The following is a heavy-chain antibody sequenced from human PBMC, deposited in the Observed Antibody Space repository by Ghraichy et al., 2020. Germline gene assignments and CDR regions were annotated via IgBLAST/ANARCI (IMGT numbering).Heavy chain of an antibody. Sequence: SETLSLTCSVSGGSISSYYWNWIRQPPGKGLEWIGYIYYSGSTNYNPSLKSRVTISVDTSKNQFSLKLTSVTAADTAVYYCASAIVVVPAAMLAYWGQGTLVTVSS. D-gene: IGHD2-2*01. CDR2: IYYSGST. CDR3: ASAIVVVPAAMLAY. CDR1: GGSISSYY. J-gene: IGHJ4*02. V-gene: IGHV4-59*01.